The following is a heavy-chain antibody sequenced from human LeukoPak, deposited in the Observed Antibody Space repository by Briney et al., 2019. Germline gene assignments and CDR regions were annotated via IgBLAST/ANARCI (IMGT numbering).Heavy chain of an antibody. CDR1: GYGINIVYS. CDR2: ISPNGIT. J-gene: IGHJ5*02. CDR3: ARVPGVYYDISIGFGSGCFDP. Sequence: SETLSLTCFVSGYGINIVYSWGWIRQSPGRGLEWIGVISPNGITYYNPSLRGRVTISEDTSKNQFSLKLRSMTATDTAMYYCARVPGVYYDISIGFGSGCFDPWGQGILATVSS. D-gene: IGHD3-9*01. V-gene: IGHV4-38-2*02.